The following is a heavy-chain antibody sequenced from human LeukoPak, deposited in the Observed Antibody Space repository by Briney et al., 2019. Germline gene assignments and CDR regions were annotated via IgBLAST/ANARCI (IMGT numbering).Heavy chain of an antibody. J-gene: IGHJ2*01. CDR2: INPSGGNT. CDR3: ARDLGGGSYGWGKFDL. Sequence: ASVKVSCKASGYSFTSYYMHWVRQAPGQGLEWMGIINPSGGNTNYAQKFQGRVTMTRDTSTSTVYMELSSLRSEDTAVYYCARDLGGGSYGWGKFDLWGRGTLAAVSS. V-gene: IGHV1-46*01. CDR1: GYSFTSYY. D-gene: IGHD3-10*01.